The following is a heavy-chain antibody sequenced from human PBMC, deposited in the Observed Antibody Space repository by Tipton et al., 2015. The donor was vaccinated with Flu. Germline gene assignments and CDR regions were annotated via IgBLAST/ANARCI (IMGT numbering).Heavy chain of an antibody. CDR3: ATYYYSSGTQSAFDY. Sequence: LRLSCTVSGYSISSGYYWGWIRQPPGKGLEWIGSIFHGGSTYYNPSLKSRVTISVDTSKNQFSLKLSSVTAADTAVYYCATYYYSSGTQSAFDYWGQGTLVTVSS. CDR1: GYSISSGYY. J-gene: IGHJ4*02. CDR2: IFHGGST. D-gene: IGHD3-10*01. V-gene: IGHV4-38-2*02.